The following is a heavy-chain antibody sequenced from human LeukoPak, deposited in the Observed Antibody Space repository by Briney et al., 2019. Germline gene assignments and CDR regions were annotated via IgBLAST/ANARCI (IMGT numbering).Heavy chain of an antibody. CDR1: GGSFSGYY. J-gene: IGHJ5*02. V-gene: IGHV4-34*01. D-gene: IGHD2-2*01. CDR2: INHSGST. Sequence: SETLSLTRAVYGGSFSGYYWSWIRQPPGKGLEWIGEINHSGSTNYNPSLESRVTISVDTSKNQFSLKLSSVTAADTAVYYCARGGYCSSTSCYYNWFDPWGQGTLVTVSS. CDR3: ARGGYCSSTSCYYNWFDP.